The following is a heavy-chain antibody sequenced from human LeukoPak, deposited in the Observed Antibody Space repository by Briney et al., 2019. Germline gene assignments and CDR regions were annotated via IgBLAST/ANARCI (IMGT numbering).Heavy chain of an antibody. J-gene: IGHJ6*02. CDR2: ISNDGGNT. Sequence: PGGSLRLSCSASGFSFSNYAMHWVRQAPGKGLEYVSAISNDGGNTYYADSGKGRFTFSRDNSKNTLYLQMSSLRPEDTAVYYCVKDKAGHLWLWRGVYYYGMDVWGQGTTVTVSS. D-gene: IGHD5-18*01. V-gene: IGHV3-64D*09. CDR3: VKDKAGHLWLWRGVYYYGMDV. CDR1: GFSFSNYA.